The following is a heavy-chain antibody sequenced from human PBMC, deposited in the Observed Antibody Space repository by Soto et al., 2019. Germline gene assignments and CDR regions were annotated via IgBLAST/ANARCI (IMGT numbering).Heavy chain of an antibody. J-gene: IGHJ6*02. CDR2: ISAYNGNT. Sequence: ASVKVSCKASGYTFTSYGISWVRQAPGQGLEWMGWISAYNGNTNYAQKLQGRVTMTTDTSTSTAYMELRSLRSDDTAVYYCARDEWGYSYGYNSYYYGMDVWGQGTTVTVSS. V-gene: IGHV1-18*01. CDR3: ARDEWGYSYGYNSYYYGMDV. CDR1: GYTFTSYG. D-gene: IGHD5-18*01.